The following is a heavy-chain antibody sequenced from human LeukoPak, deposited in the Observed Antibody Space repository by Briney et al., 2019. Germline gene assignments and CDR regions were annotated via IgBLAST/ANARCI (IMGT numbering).Heavy chain of an antibody. V-gene: IGHV4-59*11. J-gene: IGHJ4*02. D-gene: IGHD3-10*01. CDR3: ARVFGSGSYYNVRDGYYFDY. CDR1: GGSISSHY. Sequence: SETLSLTCTVSGGSISSHYWSWIRQPPGKGLEWIGYIYYSGSTNYNPSLKSRVTISVDTSKNQFSLKLSSVTAADTAVYYCARVFGSGSYYNVRDGYYFDYWGQGTLVTVSS. CDR2: IYYSGST.